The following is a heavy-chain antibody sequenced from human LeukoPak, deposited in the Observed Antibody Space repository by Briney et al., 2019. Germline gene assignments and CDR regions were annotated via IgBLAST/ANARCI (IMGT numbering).Heavy chain of an antibody. V-gene: IGHV4-38-2*01. CDR1: GYSISSGYY. CDR3: ARLGYYYGLGSYYTPVYYYYYMDV. Sequence: SETLSLTCAVSGYSISSGYYWGWIRQPPGQGLEWIGSIYHSGSTYYNPPLKSRVTISVDTSKNQFSLKLSSVTAADTAVYYCARLGYYYGLGSYYTPVYYYYYMDVWGKGTTVTVSS. CDR2: IYHSGST. J-gene: IGHJ6*03. D-gene: IGHD3-10*01.